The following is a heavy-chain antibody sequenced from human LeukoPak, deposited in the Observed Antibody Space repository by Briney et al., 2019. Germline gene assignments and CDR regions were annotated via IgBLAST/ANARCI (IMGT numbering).Heavy chain of an antibody. Sequence: AGGSLRLSCAASGFTFSIDPMTWVRQAPGKGLEWVSSISGDGRSTYRADSVKGRFAISRDNSKNTLYLQMNGLRADDTAVYYCAKGGVPMATSLIHHWGQGTLVIVSS. CDR2: ISGDGRST. CDR3: AKGGVPMATSLIHH. V-gene: IGHV3-23*01. J-gene: IGHJ1*01. D-gene: IGHD5-24*01. CDR1: GFTFSIDP.